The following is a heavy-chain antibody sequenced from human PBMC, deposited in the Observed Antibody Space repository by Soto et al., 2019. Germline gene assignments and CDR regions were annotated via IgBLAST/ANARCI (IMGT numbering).Heavy chain of an antibody. V-gene: IGHV4-59*01. J-gene: IGHJ4*02. CDR2: IHYSGTT. Sequence: AQLQESGPGLVKPSETLSLTCTVSGTSISSYYWSWIRQPPGKGLEWIANIHYSGTTNYNPSLASRVTLSVDTSQNQFSLKMNSVTAADRAMYFCARYNSYAIDYWGRGTLVTVSS. D-gene: IGHD2-8*01. CDR3: ARYNSYAIDY. CDR1: GTSISSYY.